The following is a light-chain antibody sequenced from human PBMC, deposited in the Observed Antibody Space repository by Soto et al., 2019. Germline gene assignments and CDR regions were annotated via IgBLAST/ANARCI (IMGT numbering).Light chain of an antibody. V-gene: IGKV3-20*01. Sequence: EIVLTQSPVTLSFSPLERATLSCMASQSVSSSYLAWYQQKPGQAPRLLIYGASSRATGIPDRFSGSGSGTDFTLTISRLEPEDFAVYYCQQYGRSSWTFGQGTKVDIK. CDR1: QSVSSSY. CDR2: GAS. CDR3: QQYGRSSWT. J-gene: IGKJ1*01.